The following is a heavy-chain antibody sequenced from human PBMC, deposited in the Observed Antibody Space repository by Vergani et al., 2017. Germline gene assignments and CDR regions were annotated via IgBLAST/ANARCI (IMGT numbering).Heavy chain of an antibody. CDR2: ISSSSSYI. D-gene: IGHD5-12*01. V-gene: IGHV3-21*01. J-gene: IGHJ6*03. CDR3: ARDVGYDFSSYYYYMDV. CDR1: GFTFSSYS. Sequence: EVQLVESGGGLVKPGGSLRLSCAASGFTFSSYSMNWVRQAPGKGLEWDSSISSSSSYIYYADSVKGRFTISRDNAKNSLYLQMNSLRAEDTAVYYCARDVGYDFSSYYYYMDVWGKGTTVTVSS.